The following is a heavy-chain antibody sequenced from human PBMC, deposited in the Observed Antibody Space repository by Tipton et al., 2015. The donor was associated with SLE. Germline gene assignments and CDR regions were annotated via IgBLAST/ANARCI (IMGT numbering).Heavy chain of an antibody. V-gene: IGHV4-31*11. CDR1: GGSFSSYY. J-gene: IGHJ6*03. CDR3: ARSRDSSSYYYYYMDV. Sequence: LRLSCAVYGGSFSSYYWSWIRQHPGKGLEWIGHMSYSGSTYYNPSLKSRITISVDTSKNHFSLKLSSVTAADTAVYYCARSRDSSSYYYYYMDVWGKGTTVTVSS. CDR2: MSYSGST. D-gene: IGHD6-13*01.